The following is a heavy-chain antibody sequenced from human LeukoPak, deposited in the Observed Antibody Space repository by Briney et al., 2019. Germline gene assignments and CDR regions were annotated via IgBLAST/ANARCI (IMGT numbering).Heavy chain of an antibody. CDR1: GFTFSGYA. J-gene: IGHJ4*02. CDR2: VSRNGGST. V-gene: IGHV3-64D*06. CDR3: VKDSGNYYGSGDY. D-gene: IGHD1-26*01. Sequence: GGSLRLSCSASGFTFSGYAMHWVRQAPGKGLEHVSTVSRNGGSTYYADSVKGRFTISRDNSKNTLFLQMSSLRVEDTAVYYCVKDSGNYYGSGDYWGQGTLVTVSS.